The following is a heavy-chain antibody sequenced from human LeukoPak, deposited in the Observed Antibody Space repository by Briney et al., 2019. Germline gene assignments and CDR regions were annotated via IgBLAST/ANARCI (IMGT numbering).Heavy chain of an antibody. V-gene: IGHV4-4*07. CDR1: GGSISSYY. CDR2: IYTSGST. D-gene: IGHD3-10*01. Sequence: SETLSLTCTVSGGSISSYYWSWIRQPAGKGLEWIGRIYTSGSTNYNPSLKGRVTMSVDTSKNQFSLKLSSVTAADTAVYYCARGGTMVRGVIVPFDYWGQGTLVTVSS. J-gene: IGHJ4*02. CDR3: ARGGTMVRGVIVPFDY.